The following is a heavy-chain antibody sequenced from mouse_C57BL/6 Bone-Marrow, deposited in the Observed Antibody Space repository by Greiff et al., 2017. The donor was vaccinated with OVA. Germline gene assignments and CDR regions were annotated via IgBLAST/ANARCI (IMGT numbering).Heavy chain of an antibody. V-gene: IGHV1-26*01. CDR1: GYTFTDYY. J-gene: IGHJ4*01. D-gene: IGHD2-13*01. CDR2: INPNNGGT. CDR3: AIDGEYDALDY. Sequence: EVQLQQSGPELVKPGASVKISCKASGYTFTDYYMNWVKQSHGKSLEWIGDINPNNGGTSYNQKFKGKATLTVDTSSSTAYMQLSSLTSEDSAVYNCAIDGEYDALDYWGQGTSVTVSS.